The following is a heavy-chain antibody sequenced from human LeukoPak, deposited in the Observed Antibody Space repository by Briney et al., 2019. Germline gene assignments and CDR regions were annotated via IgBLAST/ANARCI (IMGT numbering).Heavy chain of an antibody. J-gene: IGHJ4*02. D-gene: IGHD1-26*01. V-gene: IGHV3-48*03. CDR1: GFTFTNFE. CDR3: ARDRWEPDY. Sequence: GGSLRLSCAASGFTFTNFEMNWVRQAPGKGLEWVSYISYSGSTTSYADSVKGRFTISRDNAKNSLYLQMNSLRAEDTAVYYCARDRWEPDYWGQGTLVTVSS. CDR2: ISYSGSTT.